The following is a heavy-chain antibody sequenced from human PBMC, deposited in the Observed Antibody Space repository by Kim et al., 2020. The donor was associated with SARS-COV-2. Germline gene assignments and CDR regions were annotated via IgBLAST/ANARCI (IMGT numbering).Heavy chain of an antibody. J-gene: IGHJ4*02. V-gene: IGHV1-3*01. CDR2: INAGNGNT. D-gene: IGHD3-10*01. Sequence: ASVKVSCKASGYTFTSYAMHWVRQAPGQRLEWMGWINAGNGNTKYSQKFQGRVTITRDTSASTAYMELSSLRSEDTAVYYCARSITMVRGVIITPGYYWGQGTLVTVSS. CDR3: ARSITMVRGVIITPGYY. CDR1: GYTFTSYA.